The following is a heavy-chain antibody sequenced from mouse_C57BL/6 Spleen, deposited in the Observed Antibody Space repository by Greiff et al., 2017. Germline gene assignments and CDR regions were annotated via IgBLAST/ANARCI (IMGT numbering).Heavy chain of an antibody. V-gene: IGHV1-15*01. D-gene: IGHD1-1*01. CDR3: TRTVLLRYPDY. J-gene: IGHJ2*01. Sequence: VQLQQSGAELVRPGASVTLSCKASGYTFTDYEMHWVKQTPVHGLEWIGAIDPETGGTAYNQKFKGKAILTADKSSSTAYMELRSLTSEDSAVYYCTRTVLLRYPDYWGQGTTLTVSS. CDR2: IDPETGGT. CDR1: GYTFTDYE.